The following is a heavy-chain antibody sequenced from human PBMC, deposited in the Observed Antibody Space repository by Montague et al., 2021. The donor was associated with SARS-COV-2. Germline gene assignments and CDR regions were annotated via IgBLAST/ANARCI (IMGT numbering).Heavy chain of an antibody. CDR1: GGSLSTYY. Sequence: SETLSLTCSVSGGSLSTYYWSWIRQPPGKGLEWIGYIDDSGTTRYNPSLRSRATISLDPSKNQFSLDLNSVTAADTAVYYCARSAYNHYGLDVWGHGTTVTVSS. CDR2: IDDSGTT. CDR3: ARSAYNHYGLDV. J-gene: IGHJ6*02. V-gene: IGHV4-59*08.